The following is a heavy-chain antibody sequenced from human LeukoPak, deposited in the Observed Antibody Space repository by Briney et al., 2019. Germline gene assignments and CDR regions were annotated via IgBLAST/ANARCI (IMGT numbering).Heavy chain of an antibody. CDR2: INHSGST. Sequence: PSETLSLTFPVYGGSFSGYYWSWVRQPPGKGLGWIGEINHSGSTNYNPSLKSRVTISVDTSKNQFSLKLSSVTAADTAVYYCARGPRIAVAGIWGQGTLVTVSS. V-gene: IGHV4-34*01. CDR1: GGSFSGYY. J-gene: IGHJ4*02. CDR3: ARGPRIAVAGI. D-gene: IGHD6-19*01.